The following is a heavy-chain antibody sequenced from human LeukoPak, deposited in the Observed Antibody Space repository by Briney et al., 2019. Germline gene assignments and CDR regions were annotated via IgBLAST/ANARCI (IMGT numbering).Heavy chain of an antibody. CDR2: ISSSSSYI. Sequence: GGSLRLSCAASGFTFSSYSMNWVRQAPGKGLEWVSSISSSSSYIYYADSVKGRFTISRDNAKNSLYLQMNSLRAEDTAVYYCSAASIYCGGDCYSSHDAFDIWGQGTMVTVSS. V-gene: IGHV3-21*01. J-gene: IGHJ3*02. CDR1: GFTFSSYS. D-gene: IGHD2-21*01. CDR3: SAASIYCGGDCYSSHDAFDI.